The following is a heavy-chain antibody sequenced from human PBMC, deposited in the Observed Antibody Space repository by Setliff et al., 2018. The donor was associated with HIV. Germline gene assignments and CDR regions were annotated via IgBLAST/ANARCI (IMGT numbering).Heavy chain of an antibody. CDR3: VRGVQSPPHYSYYYMDV. J-gene: IGHJ6*03. Sequence: ASVKVSCKASRSTFNSHTINWVRQAPGQGLGWMGRIIPILGVANYAQRFQGKVTITADKSTSTAYMELTSLRFDDTAMYYCVRGVQSPPHYSYYYMDVWGEGTMVTVS. D-gene: IGHD3-3*01. CDR2: IIPILGVA. CDR1: RSTFNSHT. V-gene: IGHV1-69*02.